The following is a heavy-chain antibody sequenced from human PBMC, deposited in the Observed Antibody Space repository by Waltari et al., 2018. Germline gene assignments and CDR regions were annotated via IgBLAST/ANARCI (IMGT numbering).Heavy chain of an antibody. CDR1: GGTFSSYA. J-gene: IGHJ4*02. D-gene: IGHD4-17*01. Sequence: QVQLVQSGAEVKKPGSSVKVSCKASGGTFSSYAISWVRQAPGQGLEWMGGIIPIFGTVNYEQKFQGRVTITTDESTSTAYMELSSLRSEDTAVYYCARKSEGDTGDKPSYYFDYWGQGTLVTVSS. V-gene: IGHV1-69*05. CDR3: ARKSEGDTGDKPSYYFDY. CDR2: IIPIFGTV.